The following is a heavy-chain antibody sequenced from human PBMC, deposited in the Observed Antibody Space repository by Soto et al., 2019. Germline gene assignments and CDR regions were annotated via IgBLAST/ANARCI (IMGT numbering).Heavy chain of an antibody. CDR3: ARPVPVYSSSSLAYYFDY. D-gene: IGHD6-6*01. J-gene: IGHJ4*02. CDR2: IYYSGST. V-gene: IGHV4-39*01. CDR1: GGSISSSSYY. Sequence: QLQLQESGPGLVKPSETLSLTCTVSGGSISSSSYYWGWIRQPPGKGLEWMGSIYYSGSTYYNPSLKSRVTRSVDTSKNQFSLKLSSVTAADTAVYYCARPVPVYSSSSLAYYFDYWGQGTLVTVSS.